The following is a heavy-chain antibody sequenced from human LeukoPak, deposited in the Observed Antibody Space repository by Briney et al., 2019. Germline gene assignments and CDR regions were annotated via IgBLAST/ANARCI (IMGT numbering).Heavy chain of an antibody. CDR2: VNRDGSET. Sequence: GGSLRLSCAASGFALSSHWMTWVRQVPGRGPEWVANVNRDGSETYYLDPVKGRFTISKDNAKNSLYLQMNSLRAEDTALYHCARNNGMDVWGQGTTVIVSS. CDR3: ARNNGMDV. J-gene: IGHJ6*02. CDR1: GFALSSHW. V-gene: IGHV3-7*03.